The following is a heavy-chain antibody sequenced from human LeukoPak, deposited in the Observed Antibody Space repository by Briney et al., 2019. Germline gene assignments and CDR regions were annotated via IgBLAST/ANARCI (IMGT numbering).Heavy chain of an antibody. CDR1: GFTFSSYW. V-gene: IGHV3-7*01. CDR3: ARIGYRSSSFDY. D-gene: IGHD6-13*01. Sequence: GGSLTLSCAASGFTFSSYWMSWVRQAPGKALEWVANIKQDGSVKYYVDSVKGRFTISRDNARNSVYLQMHSLRAEDTAVYYCARIGYRSSSFDYWGQGTLVTVSS. J-gene: IGHJ4*02. CDR2: IKQDGSVK.